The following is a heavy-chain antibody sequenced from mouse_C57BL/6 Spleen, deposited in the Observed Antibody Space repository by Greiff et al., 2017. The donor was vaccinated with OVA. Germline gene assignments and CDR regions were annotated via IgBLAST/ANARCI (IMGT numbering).Heavy chain of an antibody. V-gene: IGHV5-17*01. J-gene: IGHJ3*01. Sequence: EVKLQESGGGLVKPGGSLKLSCAASGFTFSDYGMHWVRQAPEKGLEWVAYISSGSSTIYYADTVKGRFTISRDNAKNTLFLQMTSLRSEDTAMYYCARNYDYGGTWFAYWGQGTLVTVSA. CDR2: ISSGSSTI. D-gene: IGHD2-4*01. CDR3: ARNYDYGGTWFAY. CDR1: GFTFSDYG.